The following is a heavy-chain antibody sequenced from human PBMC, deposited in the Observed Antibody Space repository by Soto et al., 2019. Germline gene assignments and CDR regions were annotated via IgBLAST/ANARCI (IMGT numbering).Heavy chain of an antibody. D-gene: IGHD3-3*01. Sequence: VKLARKTSGYRKTVYIRHRGRHTTKQGLEWMGWINKDSGGTKYAQEFEGRVTMRRDTPINTASMELNNLISADTAVYSCPREIRSGYYQYSSFDLWGRGTLVTVSS. CDR3: PREIRSGYYQYSSFDL. CDR2: INKDSGGT. CDR1: GYRKTVYI. J-gene: IGHJ2*01. V-gene: IGHV1-2*02.